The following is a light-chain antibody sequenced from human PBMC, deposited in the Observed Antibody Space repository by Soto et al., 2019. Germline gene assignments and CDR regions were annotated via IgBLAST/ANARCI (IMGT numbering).Light chain of an antibody. J-gene: IGLJ3*02. Sequence: QSVLTQPPSVSGAPGQRVTISCTGSSSNIGAGYDVHWYQQLPGTAPKLLIYGNNNRPSGVPDRFSGSKSGTSASLAITGLQAEDEADYYCQSYDSSLSNWVFGGGTKVTV. CDR3: QSYDSSLSNWV. CDR1: SSNIGAGYD. V-gene: IGLV1-40*01. CDR2: GNN.